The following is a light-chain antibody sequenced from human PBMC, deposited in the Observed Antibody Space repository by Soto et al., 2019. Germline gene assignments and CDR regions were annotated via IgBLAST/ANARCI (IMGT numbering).Light chain of an antibody. Sequence: EIVLTQSPGTLSLSPGERGTLSCRASQSVCSRCLAWYQQKPGQAPRLLIFGASSRATGIPDTFSGSGSGTDFTLTISRLEPEYSAVYYCQHYGSTPWTFGQGTKVEI. J-gene: IGKJ1*01. CDR1: QSVCSRC. CDR3: QHYGSTPWT. CDR2: GAS. V-gene: IGKV3-20*01.